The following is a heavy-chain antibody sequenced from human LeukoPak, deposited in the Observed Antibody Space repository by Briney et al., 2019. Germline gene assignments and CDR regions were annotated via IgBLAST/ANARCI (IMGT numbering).Heavy chain of an antibody. D-gene: IGHD5-12*01. Sequence: ASVKVSYKTSGYTFTDYYLHLVRQAPGQGLEWVGWLHPNTGATHYAQKFQGRLTMTRDTSISTVYMELTRLRSDDTAVYYCARDMGRYSGYDYDYWGQGTLVTASS. V-gene: IGHV1-2*02. J-gene: IGHJ4*02. CDR1: GYTFTDYY. CDR2: LHPNTGAT. CDR3: ARDMGRYSGYDYDY.